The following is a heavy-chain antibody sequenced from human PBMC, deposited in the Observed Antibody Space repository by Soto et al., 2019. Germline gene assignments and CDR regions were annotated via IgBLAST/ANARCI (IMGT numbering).Heavy chain of an antibody. J-gene: IGHJ4*02. V-gene: IGHV4-31*03. D-gene: IGHD6-19*01. CDR2: IYYSGST. CDR3: ARDRRYSSGWPNFDY. CDR1: GGSISSGGYY. Sequence: SETLSLTCTVSGGSISSGGYYWSWIRQHPGKGLEWIGYIYYSGSTYYNPSLKSRVTISVDTSKNQFSLKLSSVTAADTAVYYCARDRRYSSGWPNFDYWGQGTLVTVSS.